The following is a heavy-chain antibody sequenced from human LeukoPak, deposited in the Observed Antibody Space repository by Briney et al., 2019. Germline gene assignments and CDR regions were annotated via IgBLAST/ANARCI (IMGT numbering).Heavy chain of an antibody. V-gene: IGHV1-8*01. Sequence: ASVKVSCKASGYTFTSYDINWVRQATEQGLEWMGWMNPNGGNTGYAQKFQGRVTMTRNTSISTAYMELSSLRSEHPAVYYRARGRLWCSGGSCYLYWGEGTLVTVSS. CDR2: MNPNGGNT. J-gene: IGHJ4*02. CDR1: GYTFTSYD. CDR3: ARGRLWCSGGSCYLY. D-gene: IGHD2-15*01.